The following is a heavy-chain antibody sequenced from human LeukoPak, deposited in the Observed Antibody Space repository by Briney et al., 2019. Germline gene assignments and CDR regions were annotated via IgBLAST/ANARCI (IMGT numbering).Heavy chain of an antibody. D-gene: IGHD6-19*01. CDR3: AIPSYRHGSGWFDY. J-gene: IGHJ4*02. CDR2: ISYDGSNK. Sequence: PGGSLRLSCAASGFTFSGYSMNWVRQAPGKGLEWVSFISYDGSNKYYADSVKGRFTISRDNSKNTLYLQMNSLRAEDTAVYYCAIPSYRHGSGWFDYWGQGTLVTVSS. CDR1: GFTFSGYS. V-gene: IGHV3-30*03.